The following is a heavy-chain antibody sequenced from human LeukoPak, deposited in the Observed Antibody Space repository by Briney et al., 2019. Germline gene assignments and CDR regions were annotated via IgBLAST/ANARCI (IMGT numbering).Heavy chain of an antibody. Sequence: PGGSLRLSCAASGFTFSSYGMHWVRQAPGKGLEWVAYIQYDGSNEQYADSVKGRFSISRDSSKNILYLQMNSLRAEDTAVYYCARGRGYSYGFEFDYYYYMDVWGKGTTVTISS. J-gene: IGHJ6*03. CDR3: ARGRGYSYGFEFDYYYYMDV. D-gene: IGHD5-18*01. V-gene: IGHV3-30*02. CDR1: GFTFSSYG. CDR2: IQYDGSNE.